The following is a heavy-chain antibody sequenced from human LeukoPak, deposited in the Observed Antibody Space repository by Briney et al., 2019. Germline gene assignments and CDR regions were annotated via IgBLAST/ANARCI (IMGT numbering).Heavy chain of an antibody. CDR3: ARVIPNGDPFDF. J-gene: IGHJ4*02. CDR1: GFAFTTYH. D-gene: IGHD4-17*01. V-gene: IGHV3-48*01. Sequence: HPGGSLRLSCAASGFAFTTYHLNWVRQAPGKGLEWLSFISDSGSTTYYGDSVKGRFTISRDNAQNSLYLHMSSLRAEDTAVYYCARVIPNGDPFDFWGQGTLVTVSS. CDR2: ISDSGSTT.